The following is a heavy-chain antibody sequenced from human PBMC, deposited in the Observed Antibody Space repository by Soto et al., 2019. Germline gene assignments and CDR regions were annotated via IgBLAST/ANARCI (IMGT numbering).Heavy chain of an antibody. CDR1: GFIFSKYW. J-gene: IGHJ2*01. CDR2: IKQDGSKN. V-gene: IGHV3-7*01. Sequence: EVLLVESGGGVVKPGGSLRLSCAAPGFIFSKYWMSWVRQAPGKGLEWLADIKQDGSKNYSVDSVKGRFTISRDNAGNSAYLQMNSLRAEDTAVYYCARDSNDYGEYGWYFDLWGRGTLVTVSS. D-gene: IGHD4-17*01. CDR3: ARDSNDYGEYGWYFDL.